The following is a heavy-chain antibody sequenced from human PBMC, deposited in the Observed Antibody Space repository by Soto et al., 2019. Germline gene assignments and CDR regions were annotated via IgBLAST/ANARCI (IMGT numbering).Heavy chain of an antibody. CDR3: AKLVVRGVIIRWFDP. CDR1: GFTFSSYA. D-gene: IGHD3-10*01. J-gene: IGHJ5*02. Sequence: GGSLRLSCAASGFTFSSYAMSWVRQAPGKGLEWVSAISGSGGSTYYADSVKGRFTISRDNSKNTLYLQMNSLRAEDTAVYYCAKLVVRGVIIRWFDPWGQGTLVTVSS. V-gene: IGHV3-23*01. CDR2: ISGSGGST.